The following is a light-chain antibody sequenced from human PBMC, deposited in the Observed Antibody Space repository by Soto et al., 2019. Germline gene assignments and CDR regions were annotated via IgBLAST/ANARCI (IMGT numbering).Light chain of an antibody. CDR3: QHYNNWLGT. V-gene: IGKV3-15*01. Sequence: EIVLTQSPAILSVSPGERVTLSCRASQNVISSLAWYQQKLGQAPRLLIYGASTRATGIPARFSGSGSGTEFILTISSLQSEDFAVYYCQHYNNWLGTFGGGTKVDIK. CDR2: GAS. CDR1: QNVISS. J-gene: IGKJ4*01.